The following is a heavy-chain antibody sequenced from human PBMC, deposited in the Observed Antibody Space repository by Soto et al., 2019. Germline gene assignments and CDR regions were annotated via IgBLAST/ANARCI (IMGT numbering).Heavy chain of an antibody. CDR3: AKAPDDGDYAFDY. J-gene: IGHJ4*02. CDR1: GFTFDDYA. D-gene: IGHD4-17*01. Sequence: EVQLVESGGGLVQPGRSLRLSCAASGFTFDDYAMHWVRHAPGKGLEWVSGISWNSGSIGYADSVKGRFTISRDNAKNSLYLQMNRLRAEDTAVYYCAKAPDDGDYAFDYWGQGTLVTVSS. V-gene: IGHV3-9*01. CDR2: ISWNSGSI.